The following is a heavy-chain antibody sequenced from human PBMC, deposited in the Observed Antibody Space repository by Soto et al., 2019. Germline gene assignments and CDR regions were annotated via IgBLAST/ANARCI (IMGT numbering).Heavy chain of an antibody. D-gene: IGHD1-26*01. CDR2: INHSGNT. V-gene: IGHV4-34*01. J-gene: IGHJ4*02. CDR1: GKSLSGYY. Sequence: QVQLQQWGAGLLKPSETLSLTCAVYGKSLSGYYWSWIRQPPGKALEWIGEINHSGNTNYHPSLKSRVTISVDTSKNQLFLNLSSVTAAATAMYYCARHHVRGRTIAGAAEFWGQGTLVTVSS. CDR3: ARHHVRGRTIAGAAEF.